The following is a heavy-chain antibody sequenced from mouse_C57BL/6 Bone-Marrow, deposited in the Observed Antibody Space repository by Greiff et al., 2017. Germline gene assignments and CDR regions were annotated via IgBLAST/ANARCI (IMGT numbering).Heavy chain of an antibody. CDR1: GFTFSDAW. CDR3: TRYWGNFFDY. J-gene: IGHJ2*01. CDR2: IRNKANNHAT. Sequence: EVQGVESGGGLVQPGGSMKLSCAASGFTFSDAWMDWVRQSPEKGLEWVAEIRNKANNHATYYAESVKGRFTISRDDSKSSVYLQMNSLRAEDTGIYYCTRYWGNFFDYWGQGTTLTVSS. V-gene: IGHV6-6*01.